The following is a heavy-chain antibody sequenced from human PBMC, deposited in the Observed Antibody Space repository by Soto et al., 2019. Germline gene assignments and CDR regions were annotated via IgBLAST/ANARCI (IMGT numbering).Heavy chain of an antibody. J-gene: IGHJ3*02. CDR1: GFIFGNYM. CDR2: IRDGGEST. D-gene: IGHD2-15*01. Sequence: EVQLLESGGGLVQPGESLRLSCAFSGFIFGNYMMTWVRQAPGKGLEWVSTIRDGGESTYYADSVKGRFTISRDNSKNTLYLQMDSLGVEDTAVYDCAPHVHCSGGSCHYDAFDIRGQGTMVTVSS. V-gene: IGHV3-23*01. CDR3: APHVHCSGGSCHYDAFDI.